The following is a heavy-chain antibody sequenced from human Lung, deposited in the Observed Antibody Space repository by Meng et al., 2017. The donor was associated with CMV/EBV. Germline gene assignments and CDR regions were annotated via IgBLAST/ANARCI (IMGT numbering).Heavy chain of an antibody. J-gene: IGHJ6*02. CDR1: GYTFTSYG. CDR3: ARSNCSSTSCYIQPLGYYYYYGMDV. D-gene: IGHD2-2*02. Sequence: ASVXVSXKASGYTFTSYGISWVRQAPGQGLEWMGWISAYNGNTNYAQKLQGRVTMTTATSTSTAYMALRSMRSADTAVYYCARSNCSSTSCYIQPLGYYYYYGMDVXGRGXTVTVSS. V-gene: IGHV1-18*01. CDR2: ISAYNGNT.